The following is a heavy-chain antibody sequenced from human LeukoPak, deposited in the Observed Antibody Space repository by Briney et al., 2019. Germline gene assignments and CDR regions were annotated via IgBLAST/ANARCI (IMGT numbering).Heavy chain of an antibody. CDR1: AFIFSGHW. V-gene: IGHV3-48*01. CDR3: AREGSAYSSGFDY. Sequence: PGGSLRLSCEGSAFIFSGHWMNWVRQAPGRGLEWVSYISSSSSTIYYADSVKGRFTISRDNAKNSLYLQMNSLRAEDTAVYYCAREGSAYSSGFDYWGQGTLVTVSS. CDR2: ISSSSSTI. J-gene: IGHJ4*02. D-gene: IGHD6-19*01.